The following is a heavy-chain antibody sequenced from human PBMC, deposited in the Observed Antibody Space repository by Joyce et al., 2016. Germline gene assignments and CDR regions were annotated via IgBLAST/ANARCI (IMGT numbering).Heavy chain of an antibody. CDR1: GGSLSGYY. V-gene: IGHV4-34*01. J-gene: IGHJ1*01. Sequence: QVQLQEWGAGLLKPSETLSLTGAVYGGSLSGYYWCWIRQAPGMGLEWIGEVNDRGRTNYNPSLKSRATTSTDTSKNQFSLRLTTVTAADTAVYFCARARRGIILARGEMGEYLQHWGRGTVVIVSS. CDR3: ARARRGIILARGEMGEYLQH. CDR2: VNDRGRT. D-gene: IGHD3-10*01.